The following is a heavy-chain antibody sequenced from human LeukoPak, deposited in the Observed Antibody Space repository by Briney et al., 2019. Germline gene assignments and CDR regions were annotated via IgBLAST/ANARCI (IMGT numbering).Heavy chain of an antibody. V-gene: IGHV4-59*12. CDR3: AREGYDFWSGYQANWFDP. D-gene: IGHD3-3*01. CDR1: GGSISSYY. J-gene: IGHJ5*02. CDR2: VHYSGST. Sequence: PSETLSLTCTVSGGSISSYYWSWIRQPPGKGLEWIGYVHYSGSTNYNPSLKSRVTISVDTSKNQFSLKLSSVTAADTAVYYCAREGYDFWSGYQANWFDPWGQGTLVTVSS.